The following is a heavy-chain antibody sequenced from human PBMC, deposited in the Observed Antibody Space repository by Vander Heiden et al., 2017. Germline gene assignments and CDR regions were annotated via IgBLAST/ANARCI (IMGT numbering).Heavy chain of an antibody. CDR2: FDHEDGET. V-gene: IGHV1-24*01. J-gene: IGHJ6*02. CDR1: GYTLTELS. CDR3: ATGQYSSSGGMDV. Sequence: QVQLVQSGAEVKKPGASAKVSCKVSGYTLTELSMHWVRQAPGKGLAWMGGFDHEDGETIYAQKFQGRVNMTEDTSTDTAYMELSSLRSENTAVYYCATGQYSSSGGMDVWGQGTTVTVSS. D-gene: IGHD6-6*01.